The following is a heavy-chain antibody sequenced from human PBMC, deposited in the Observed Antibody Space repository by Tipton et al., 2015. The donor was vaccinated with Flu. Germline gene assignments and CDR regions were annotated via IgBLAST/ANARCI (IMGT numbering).Heavy chain of an antibody. D-gene: IGHD1-26*01. CDR1: GDSTNIYS. V-gene: IGHV4-4*07. Sequence: TLSLTCTVSGDSTNIYSLNWIRQPAGKGLEWIGRVFASGSTNYNPSLDSRVTMSVDTSKTQFSLRLTSVTAADTAVYYCVRVIVGASGAFDIWGQGTMVTVSS. CDR2: VFASGST. J-gene: IGHJ3*02. CDR3: VRVIVGASGAFDI.